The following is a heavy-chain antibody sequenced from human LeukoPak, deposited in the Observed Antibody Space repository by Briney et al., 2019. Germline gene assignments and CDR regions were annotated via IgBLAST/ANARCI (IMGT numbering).Heavy chain of an antibody. CDR1: GGSISSYY. V-gene: IGHV4-59*01. Sequence: PSETLSLTCTVSGGSISSYYWSWIRQPPGKGLEWIGSIYYSGSTYYNPSLKSRVTISVDTSKNQFSLKLSSVTAADTAVYYCARDSRDGYRIWGQGTMVTVSS. CDR2: IYYSGST. J-gene: IGHJ3*02. D-gene: IGHD5-24*01. CDR3: ARDSRDGYRI.